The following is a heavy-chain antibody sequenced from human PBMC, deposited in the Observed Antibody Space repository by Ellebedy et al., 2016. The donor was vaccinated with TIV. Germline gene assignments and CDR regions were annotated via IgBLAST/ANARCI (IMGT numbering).Heavy chain of an antibody. V-gene: IGHV3-7*03. D-gene: IGHD1-26*01. Sequence: PGGSLRLSCAASGFAFSNYWMHWVRQAPGKGLEWVANIREDGNEKYYVDSVSGRFTVSRDNAKRSLYLQMNSLRAEDTAVYYCARGSDTTTDPWGHGTLVTVSS. CDR3: ARGSDTTTDP. CDR2: IREDGNEK. J-gene: IGHJ5*02. CDR1: GFAFSNYW.